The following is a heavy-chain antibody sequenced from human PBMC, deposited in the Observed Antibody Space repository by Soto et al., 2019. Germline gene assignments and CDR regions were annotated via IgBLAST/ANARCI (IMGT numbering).Heavy chain of an antibody. CDR3: ARVRQYCSSTSCYLDP. Sequence: PSETLSLTCAVSGGSISSSNWWNWVRQPPGKGLEWIGETFHSGSTNYNPSLKSRVTISVDKSKNQFSLKLNSVTAADTAVYYCARVRQYCSSTSCYLDPWGQGTLVTVSS. V-gene: IGHV4-4*02. CDR1: GGSISSSNW. D-gene: IGHD2-2*01. CDR2: TFHSGST. J-gene: IGHJ5*02.